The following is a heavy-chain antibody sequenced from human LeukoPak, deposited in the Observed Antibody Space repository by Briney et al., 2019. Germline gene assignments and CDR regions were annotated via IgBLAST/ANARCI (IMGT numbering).Heavy chain of an antibody. CDR2: ITSSGGTI. Sequence: PGGSLRLSCAASGFTFSSYEMNWVRQAPGKGLEWVSYITSSGGTIYYADSVKGRFTISRDNAKNSLYVQMNRLRDEDTAVYYCARVGLAADGTQFDYWGQGTLVTVSS. CDR3: ARVGLAADGTQFDY. D-gene: IGHD6-13*01. J-gene: IGHJ4*02. V-gene: IGHV3-48*03. CDR1: GFTFSSYE.